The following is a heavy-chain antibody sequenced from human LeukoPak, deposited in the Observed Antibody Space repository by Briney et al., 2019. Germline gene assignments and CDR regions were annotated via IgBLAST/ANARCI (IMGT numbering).Heavy chain of an antibody. V-gene: IGHV3-7*01. CDR1: GFSLSNYW. CDR2: INQDGSDK. Sequence: GGSLRLSRAAPGFSLSNYWMSWVRQAPGKGLEWVANINQDGSDKYYVDSVMGRFTIPKDNAKNSVYLQMNSLRPEDTAIYYCAWYGVTHGLDVWGQGTTVTVSS. CDR3: AWYGVTHGLDV. D-gene: IGHD3-10*01. J-gene: IGHJ6*02.